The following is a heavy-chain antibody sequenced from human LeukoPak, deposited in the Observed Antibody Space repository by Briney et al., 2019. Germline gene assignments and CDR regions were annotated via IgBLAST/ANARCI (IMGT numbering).Heavy chain of an antibody. D-gene: IGHD2-8*01. V-gene: IGHV1-69*13. CDR3: ARDNNGYFDY. J-gene: IGHJ4*02. CDR2: IIPIFGTA. Sequence: ASVKVSCKASGYTITDYYLHWVRQAPGQGLEWMGGIIPIFGTANYAQKFQGRVTLTADESTTTAYMELSSLRSEDTAVYYCARDNNGYFDYWGQGTLVTVSS. CDR1: GYTITDYY.